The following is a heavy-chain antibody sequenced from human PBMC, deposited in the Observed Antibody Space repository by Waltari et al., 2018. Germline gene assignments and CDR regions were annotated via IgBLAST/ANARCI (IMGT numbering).Heavy chain of an antibody. CDR2: INEDGSLK. D-gene: IGHD2-21*01. CDR3: ARDVPYLGRGAYDF. CDR1: GFTLSNFG. V-gene: IGHV3-7*01. J-gene: IGHJ3*01. Sequence: EVHLVESGGGLVQPGGSLRLSCAASGFTLSNFGMNWVRQAPGKGLELVAKINEDGSLKDYVDSVKGRFTISRDNARNSLYLEITSLRAEDTAVYYCARDVPYLGRGAYDFWGQGTMVTVSS.